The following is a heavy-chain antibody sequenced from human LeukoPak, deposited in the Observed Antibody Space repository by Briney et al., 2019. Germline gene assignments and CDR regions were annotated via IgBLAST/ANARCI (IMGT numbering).Heavy chain of an antibody. CDR2: INHSGST. J-gene: IGHJ4*02. CDR1: GGSFSDYY. V-gene: IGHV4-34*01. Sequence: SVTLSLTCAVYGGSFSDYYWSWIRQPPGKGLEWIAEINHSGSTNYNPSLESRVTISVDTSKNQFSLKLSSVTAADTAMYYCARPSFYDSSGYYLPYWGQGTLVTVSS. D-gene: IGHD3-22*01. CDR3: ARPSFYDSSGYYLPY.